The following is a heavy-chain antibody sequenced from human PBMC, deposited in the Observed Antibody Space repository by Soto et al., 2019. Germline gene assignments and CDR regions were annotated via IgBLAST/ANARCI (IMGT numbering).Heavy chain of an antibody. CDR3: ARDPSSGWEVGEKYYYGMDV. CDR2: ISYDGSNK. D-gene: IGHD6-19*01. V-gene: IGHV3-30-3*01. J-gene: IGHJ6*02. Sequence: GGSLRLSCAASGFTFSSYAMHWVRQAPGKGLEWVAVISYDGSNKYYADSVKGRFTISRDNSKNTLYLQMNSLRAEDTAVYYCARDPSSGWEVGEKYYYGMDVWGQGTTVTVSS. CDR1: GFTFSSYA.